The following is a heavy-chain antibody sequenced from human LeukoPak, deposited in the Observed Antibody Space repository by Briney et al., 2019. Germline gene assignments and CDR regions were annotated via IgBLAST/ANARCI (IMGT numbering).Heavy chain of an antibody. CDR1: GFTFRNHG. D-gene: IGHD5-18*01. Sequence: PGGSLRLSCTVSGFTFRNHGMSDVRQAPGKGLEWVSTISGNGGSTYYADSVKSRFTISKDNSKSMVYLQMDSLRAEDTATYYCAKLNSYGDYWGQGTLVTISS. V-gene: IGHV3-23*01. J-gene: IGHJ4*02. CDR3: AKLNSYGDY. CDR2: ISGNGGST.